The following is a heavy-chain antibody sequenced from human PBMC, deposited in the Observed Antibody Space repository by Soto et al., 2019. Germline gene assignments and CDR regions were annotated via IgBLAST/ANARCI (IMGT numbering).Heavy chain of an antibody. D-gene: IGHD3-9*01. CDR3: AKLRYFDWSSYNWFEY. CDR1: GFTFSSYA. V-gene: IGHV3-23*01. J-gene: IGHJ5*01. CDR2: ISGSGATT. Sequence: GGSLRLSCAASGFTFSSYAMTWVRQAPGKGLEWVSGISGSGATTSYADSVKGRFTVSRDNSKNTLYLQMNILRVEDTAVYYCAKLRYFDWSSYNWFEYWGQGTPVTVSS.